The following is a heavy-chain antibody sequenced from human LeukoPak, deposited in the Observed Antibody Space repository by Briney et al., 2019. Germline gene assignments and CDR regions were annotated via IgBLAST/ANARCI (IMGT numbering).Heavy chain of an antibody. V-gene: IGHV4-34*01. J-gene: IGHJ5*02. D-gene: IGHD6-13*01. Sequence: SETLSLTCAVYGGSFSGYYWSWIRQPPGKGLEWIGEINHSGSTNYNPSLKSRVTISVDTSKNQFSLKLSSVTAADTAVYYCARGAIAAAGTLDWFDPWGQGTLVTVSS. CDR3: ARGAIAAAGTLDWFDP. CDR2: INHSGST. CDR1: GGSFSGYY.